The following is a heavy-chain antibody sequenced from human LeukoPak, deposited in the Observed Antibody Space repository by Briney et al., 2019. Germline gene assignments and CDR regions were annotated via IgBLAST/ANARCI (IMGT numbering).Heavy chain of an antibody. CDR3: ARGPGYSYGYFGY. J-gene: IGHJ4*02. V-gene: IGHV4-59*08. CDR1: GAPITRYY. Sequence: SETLSLTCTVSGAPITRYYWSWIRQPPGKGLEWIGYIYYTGSANYNPSLKSRVSISVDTSKNQFSLRLSSVTAADTAVYYCARGPGYSYGYFGYWGQGTLVTVSS. CDR2: IYYTGSA. D-gene: IGHD5-18*01.